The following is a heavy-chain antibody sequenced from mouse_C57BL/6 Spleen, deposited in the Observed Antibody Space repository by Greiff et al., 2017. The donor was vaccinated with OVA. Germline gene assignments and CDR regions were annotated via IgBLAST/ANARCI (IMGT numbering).Heavy chain of an antibody. D-gene: IGHD2-3*01. CDR3: ARADGYYEGHAMDY. J-gene: IGHJ4*01. V-gene: IGHV1-54*01. Sequence: QVQLQQSGAELVRPGTSVKVSCKASGYAFTNYLIEWVKQRPGQGLEWIGVINPGSGGTNYNEKFKGKATLTADKSSSTAYMQLSSLTSEDSAVYFGARADGYYEGHAMDYWGQGTSVTVSS. CDR2: INPGSGGT. CDR1: GYAFTNYL.